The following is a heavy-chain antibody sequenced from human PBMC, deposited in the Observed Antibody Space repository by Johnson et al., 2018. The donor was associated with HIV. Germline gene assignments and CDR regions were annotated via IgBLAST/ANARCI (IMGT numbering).Heavy chain of an antibody. Sequence: VQLVESGGGLVQPGGSLRLSCAASGFTFSSYDMHWVRQATGKGLEWVSAIGTAGDTYYPGSVKGRFTISRENAKNSLYLQMNSLRAGDTAVYYCAKDMGRYSSSSAAFDIWGQGTMVIVSS. D-gene: IGHD6-6*01. CDR2: IGTAGDT. CDR1: GFTFSSYD. CDR3: AKDMGRYSSSSAAFDI. J-gene: IGHJ3*02. V-gene: IGHV3-13*01.